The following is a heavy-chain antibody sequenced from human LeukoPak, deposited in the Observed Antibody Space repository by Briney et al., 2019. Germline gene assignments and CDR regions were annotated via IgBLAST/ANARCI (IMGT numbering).Heavy chain of an antibody. CDR3: AKTSGWPYYFDY. CDR2: IKQDGSEK. D-gene: IGHD6-19*01. J-gene: IGHJ4*02. V-gene: IGHV3-7*01. Sequence: GGSLRLSCAASGFTFNNYWMSWVRQAPGKGLEWVANIKQDGSEKYYVDSVKGRFTISRDNAKNSLYLQMNSLRAEDTAVYYCAKTSGWPYYFDYWGQGTLVTVSS. CDR1: GFTFNNYW.